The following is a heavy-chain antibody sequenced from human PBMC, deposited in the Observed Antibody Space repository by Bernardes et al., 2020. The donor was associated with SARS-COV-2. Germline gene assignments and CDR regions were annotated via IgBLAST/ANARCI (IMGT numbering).Heavy chain of an antibody. J-gene: IGHJ4*02. Sequence: GGSLRLSCAASGFNFSGSAIQWVRQAPGKGLEWVGRMRSKCKNYVTTYAPSLKDRITISRDDSRDMAYLQISSLKIGDTAVYYCTGDYLYWGQGALVTVSS. CDR1: GFNFSGSA. D-gene: IGHD4-17*01. CDR2: MRSKCKNYVT. CDR3: TGDYLY. V-gene: IGHV3-73*01.